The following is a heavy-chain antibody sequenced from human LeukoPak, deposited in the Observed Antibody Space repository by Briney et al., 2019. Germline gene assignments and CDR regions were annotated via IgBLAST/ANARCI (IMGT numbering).Heavy chain of an antibody. CDR2: IYPDDSQT. D-gene: IGHD1-14*01. CDR1: ANTFSDYW. Sequence: GESLKISCQGSANTFSDYWIGWVRQMPGKGLEWMGAIYPDDSQTTYSPSFERQVTISADKSINTAYLQWNSLKATDTAMYYCARREMITHNAFDIWGQGTMVTVSA. CDR3: ARREMITHNAFDI. J-gene: IGHJ3*02. V-gene: IGHV5-51*01.